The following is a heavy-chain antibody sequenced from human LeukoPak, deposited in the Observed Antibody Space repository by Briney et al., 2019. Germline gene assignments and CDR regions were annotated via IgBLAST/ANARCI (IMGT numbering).Heavy chain of an antibody. D-gene: IGHD3-22*01. V-gene: IGHV4-34*01. CDR3: AAVSYYYENYFDY. J-gene: IGHJ4*02. CDR2: INHSGST. Sequence: SETLSLTCAVYGGSFSGYYWSWIRQPPGKGLEWIGEINHSGSTNYNPSLKSRVTISVDTSKNQFSLKLSSVTAADTAVYYCAAVSYYYENYFDYWGQGTLVTVSS. CDR1: GGSFSGYY.